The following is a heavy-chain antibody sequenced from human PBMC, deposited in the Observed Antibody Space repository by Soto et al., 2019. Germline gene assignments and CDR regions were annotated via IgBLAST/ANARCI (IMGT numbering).Heavy chain of an antibody. CDR2: SVHT. J-gene: IGHJ4*02. Sequence: SETLSLTCTVSGGSISGYSWKWIRQPAGKGLEWIGRSVHTYYNPSLKSRVTVSVDTSNNQVSLKLNSVTAADTAVYYCARESTIRGITHLDYWGQGALVTVSS. D-gene: IGHD3-10*01. V-gene: IGHV4-4*07. CDR3: ARESTIRGITHLDY. CDR1: GGSISGYS.